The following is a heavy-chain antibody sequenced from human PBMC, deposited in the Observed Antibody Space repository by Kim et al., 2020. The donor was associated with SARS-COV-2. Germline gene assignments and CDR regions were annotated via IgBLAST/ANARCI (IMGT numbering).Heavy chain of an antibody. V-gene: IGHV1-18*04. D-gene: IGHD2-15*01. J-gene: IGHJ4*02. CDR2: ISAYNGNT. CDR3: ARSDIVVVVAATDFDY. CDR1: GYTFTSYG. Sequence: ASVKVSCKASGYTFTSYGISWVRQAPGQGLEWMGWISAYNGNTNYAQKLQGRVTMTTDTSTSTAYMELRSLRSDDTAVYYCARSDIVVVVAATDFDYWGQGTLVTVSS.